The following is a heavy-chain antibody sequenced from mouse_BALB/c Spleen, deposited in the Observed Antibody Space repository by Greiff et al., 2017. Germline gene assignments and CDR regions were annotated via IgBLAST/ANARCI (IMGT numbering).Heavy chain of an antibody. D-gene: IGHD1-1*01. CDR2: INPYNDGT. V-gene: IGHV1-78*01. CDR1: GYTFTDHA. CDR3: ARNYYGSGYAMDY. Sequence: QVQLQQSDAELVKPGASVKISCKASGYTFTDHAIHWVKQKPEQGLEWIGYINPYNDGTKYNEKFKGKATLTSDKSSSTAYMELSSLTSEDSAVYYCARNYYGSGYAMDYWGQGTSVTVSS. J-gene: IGHJ4*01.